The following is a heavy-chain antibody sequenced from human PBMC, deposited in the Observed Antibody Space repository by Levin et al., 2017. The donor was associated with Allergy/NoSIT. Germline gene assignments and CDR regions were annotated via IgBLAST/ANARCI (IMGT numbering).Heavy chain of an antibody. CDR1: GFTFSNYA. J-gene: IGHJ4*02. CDR2: ISSDNSYI. Sequence: LSLTCAASGFTFSNYAMNWVRQAPGKGLEWVSSISSDNSYIHYADSVKGRFTISRDNAKNSLYLEMNSLRADDTAVYYCAREVDYGDYRVDYWGQGTLVTVSS. CDR3: AREVDYGDYRVDY. D-gene: IGHD4-17*01. V-gene: IGHV3-21*01.